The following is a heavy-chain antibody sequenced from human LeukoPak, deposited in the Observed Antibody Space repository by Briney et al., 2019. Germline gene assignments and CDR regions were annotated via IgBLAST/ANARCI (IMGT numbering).Heavy chain of an antibody. CDR2: INPSGGST. D-gene: IGHD6-13*01. CDR3: ARYSHMESYSSSWYHYYYYYMDV. CDR1: GYTFSSYY. V-gene: IGHV1-46*01. Sequence: GASVKVSCKASGYTFSSYYMHWVRQAPGQGLEWMGIINPSGGSTTYAQKFQGRVTMTTDTSTSTAYMELRSLRSDDTAVYYCARYSHMESYSSSWYHYYYYYMDVWGKGTTVTVSS. J-gene: IGHJ6*03.